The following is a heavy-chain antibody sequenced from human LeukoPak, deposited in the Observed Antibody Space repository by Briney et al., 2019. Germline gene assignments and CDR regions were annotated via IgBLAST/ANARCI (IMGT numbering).Heavy chain of an antibody. Sequence: SETLSLTCTVSGGSIGSYYWSWIRQPPGKGLEWIGYIYYSGSTNYNPSLKSRVTISVDTSKNQFSLKLSSVTAADTAVYYCARDGTYSSGLDYWGQGTLVTVSS. CDR1: GGSIGSYY. CDR2: IYYSGST. D-gene: IGHD6-19*01. V-gene: IGHV4-59*12. J-gene: IGHJ4*02. CDR3: ARDGTYSSGLDY.